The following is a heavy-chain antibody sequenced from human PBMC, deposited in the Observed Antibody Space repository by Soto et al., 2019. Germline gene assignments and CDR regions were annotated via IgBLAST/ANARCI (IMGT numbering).Heavy chain of an antibody. D-gene: IGHD7-27*01. J-gene: IGHJ4*02. Sequence: SETLSLTCAVYGGSFSGYYWSWIRQPPGKGLEWIGEINHSGSTNYNPSLKSRVTISVDTSKNQFSLKLSSVTAADTAVYYCARAKFESTGWHQFDIWGQGTLVTVSS. CDR3: ARAKFESTGWHQFDI. V-gene: IGHV4-34*01. CDR1: GGSFSGYY. CDR2: INHSGST.